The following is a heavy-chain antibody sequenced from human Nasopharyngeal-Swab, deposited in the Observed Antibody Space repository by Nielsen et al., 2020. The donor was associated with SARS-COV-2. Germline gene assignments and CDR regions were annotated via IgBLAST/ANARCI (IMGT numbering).Heavy chain of an antibody. CDR1: GFTFSSYW. Sequence: GESLKISCAASGFTFSSYWMSWVRQAPGKGPEWVANIKQDGTAEFYVDSVKGRFTISRDNAKNSLYLQMNSLTVVDTAVYYCARSIDYLGQGTLVTVSS. CDR3: ARSIDY. J-gene: IGHJ4*02. CDR2: IKQDGTAE. V-gene: IGHV3-7*03.